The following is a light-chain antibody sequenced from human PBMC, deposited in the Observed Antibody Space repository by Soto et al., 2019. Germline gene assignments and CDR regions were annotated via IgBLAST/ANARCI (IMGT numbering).Light chain of an antibody. CDR2: GAS. J-gene: IGKJ2*01. Sequence: EIVITQSPATLSVSPGETATLSCRASQSISRNLAWYHQKPGQPPRLLFYGASTRATGISARFSGSGSGTEFTLTISSLQPEDFAVYYCQQYENWPPYTFGQGTKVDIK. CDR3: QQYENWPPYT. CDR1: QSISRN. V-gene: IGKV3-15*01.